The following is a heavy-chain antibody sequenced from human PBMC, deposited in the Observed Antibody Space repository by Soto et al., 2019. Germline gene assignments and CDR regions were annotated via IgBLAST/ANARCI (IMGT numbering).Heavy chain of an antibody. CDR1: GFSLSTSGAG. J-gene: IGHJ4*02. CDR2: ISWKDEK. D-gene: IGHD1-26*01. CDR3: AHRYGGNYYRWYFDS. V-gene: IGHV2-5*01. Sequence: QITLKESGPTLVKPTHTLTVTCTFSGFSLSTSGAGVGWIRQSPGKAPEWLALISWKDEKRYNPRLKSRLTITKDTSKNQVVLTMTNLDPVDTTTYFCAHRYGGNYYRWYFDSWGQGTLVTVSS.